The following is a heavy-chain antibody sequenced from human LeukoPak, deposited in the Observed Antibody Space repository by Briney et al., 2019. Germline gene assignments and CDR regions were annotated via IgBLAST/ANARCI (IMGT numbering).Heavy chain of an antibody. Sequence: GGSLRLSCAAAGFTFSSYAMSWVRQAPGKGLEWVSGINKSGGSIYNADSVEGRFTISRDNSKNTLYLEMNSLRAEDTAVYYRAKVGPVGGMQSWGQGTLVTVSS. CDR3: AKVGPVGGMQS. D-gene: IGHD2-15*01. J-gene: IGHJ5*02. CDR2: INKSGGSI. V-gene: IGHV3-23*01. CDR1: GFTFSSYA.